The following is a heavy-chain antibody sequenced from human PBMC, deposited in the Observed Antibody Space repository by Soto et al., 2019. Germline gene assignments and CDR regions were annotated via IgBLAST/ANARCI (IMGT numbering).Heavy chain of an antibody. V-gene: IGHV4-59*01. CDR3: ARGPQHYYDSSGYPSNFGYFDY. CDR1: GGSISSYY. J-gene: IGHJ4*02. Sequence: PSETLSLTCTVSGGSISSYYWSWIRQHPGKGLEWIGYIYYSGSSNYNPSLKSRVTVSVDTSKNQFSLKLSSVTAADTAVYYCARGPQHYYDSSGYPSNFGYFDYWGQGTLVTV. CDR2: IYYSGSS. D-gene: IGHD3-22*01.